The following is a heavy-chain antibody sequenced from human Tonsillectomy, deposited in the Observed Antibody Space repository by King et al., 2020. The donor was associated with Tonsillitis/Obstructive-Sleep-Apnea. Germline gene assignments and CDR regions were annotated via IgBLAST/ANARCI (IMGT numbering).Heavy chain of an antibody. CDR3: AGAGQSYYDSQDRSDYYYYYMDV. CDR2: SIPIFGTA. Sequence: VQLVESGAEVKKPGSSVKVSCKASGGTFSSYAISWVRQAPGQGLEWMGGSIPIFGTANYAQRFKGRVTITADESTRTAYMALSSLRSEEPAVYYWAGAGQSYYDSQDRSDYYYYYMDVWGKGTTVTVSS. D-gene: IGHD3-3*01. CDR1: GGTFSSYA. J-gene: IGHJ6*03. V-gene: IGHV1-69*01.